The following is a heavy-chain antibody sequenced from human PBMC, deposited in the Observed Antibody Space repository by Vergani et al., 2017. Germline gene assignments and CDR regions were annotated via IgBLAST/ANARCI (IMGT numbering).Heavy chain of an antibody. V-gene: IGHV4-39*01. D-gene: IGHD6-19*01. Sequence: QLQLQESGPGLVKPSETLSLTCTVSGGSISSSSYYWGWIRQPPGKGLEWIGSIYYSGSTYYNPSLKSRVTISVDTSKNQFSLKLSSVTAADTAVYYCARRGITNIAVAGTFRGFDPWGQGTLVTVSS. J-gene: IGHJ5*02. CDR3: ARRGITNIAVAGTFRGFDP. CDR2: IYYSGST. CDR1: GGSISSSSYY.